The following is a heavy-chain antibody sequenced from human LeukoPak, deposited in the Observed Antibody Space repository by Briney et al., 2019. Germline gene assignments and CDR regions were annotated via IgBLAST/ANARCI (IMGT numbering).Heavy chain of an antibody. V-gene: IGHV1-3*01. Sequence: ASVKVSCKASGYTFTSYAMHWVRQAPGQRLEWMGWINAGNGNTKYSQKFQGRVTITRDTSASTAYMELSSLRSEDTAVYYCARVWGSGSYTAGDDWGMDVWGQGTTVTVSS. CDR1: GYTFTSYA. CDR3: ARVWGSGSYTAGDDWGMDV. CDR2: INAGNGNT. J-gene: IGHJ6*02. D-gene: IGHD3-10*01.